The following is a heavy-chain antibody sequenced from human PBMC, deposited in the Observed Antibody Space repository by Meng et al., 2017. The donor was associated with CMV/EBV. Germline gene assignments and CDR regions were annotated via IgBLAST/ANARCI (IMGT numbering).Heavy chain of an antibody. Sequence: GESLKISCAASGFTFSSYGMHWVRQAPGKGLEWVAFIRYDGSNKYYADSVKGRFTISRDNSKNTLYLQMNSLRAEDTAVYYRAKEYYYGSGSDAIYYYGMDVWGQGTTVTVSS. CDR2: IRYDGSNK. CDR3: AKEYYYGSGSDAIYYYGMDV. CDR1: GFTFSSYG. D-gene: IGHD3-10*01. V-gene: IGHV3-30*02. J-gene: IGHJ6*02.